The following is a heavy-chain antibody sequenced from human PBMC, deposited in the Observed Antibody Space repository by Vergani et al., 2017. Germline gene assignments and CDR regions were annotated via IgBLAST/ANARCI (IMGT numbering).Heavy chain of an antibody. CDR1: GYTFTGYY. V-gene: IGHV1-2*02. CDR3: ARDRPENYDFWSGYYTGPFDY. Sequence: QVQLVQSGAEVKKPGASVKVSCKASGYTFTGYYMHWVRQAPGQGLEWMGWINPNSGGTNYAQKFQGRVTMTRDTSISTAYMGLSRLRSDDTAVYYCARDRPENYDFWSGYYTGPFDYWGQGTLVTVSS. J-gene: IGHJ4*02. D-gene: IGHD3-3*01. CDR2: INPNSGGT.